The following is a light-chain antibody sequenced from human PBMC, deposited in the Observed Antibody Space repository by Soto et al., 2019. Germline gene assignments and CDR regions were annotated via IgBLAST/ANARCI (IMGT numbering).Light chain of an antibody. J-gene: IGLJ1*01. CDR3: CSYAGSSTFYV. V-gene: IGLV2-23*02. CDR1: SSDVGSYNL. CDR2: EVS. Sequence: QSALTQPASVSGSPGQSITISCTGTSSDVGSYNLVSWYQQHPGKAPKLMIYEVSKRPSGVSNRFSGSKSGNTASLTISGLQPEDAADYYCCSYAGSSTFYVFGTGTKLTVL.